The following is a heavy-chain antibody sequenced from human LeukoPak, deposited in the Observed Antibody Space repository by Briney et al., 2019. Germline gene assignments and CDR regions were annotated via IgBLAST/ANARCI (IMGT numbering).Heavy chain of an antibody. CDR3: ARVDVDSSGYYADY. V-gene: IGHV4-34*01. CDR1: GGSFSGYY. Sequence: PSETLSLTCAVYGGSFSGYYWSWIRQPPGKGLEWIGEINHSGSTNYNPSLKSRVTISVDTSKNQFSLKLSSVTAADTAVYYCARVDVDSSGYYADYWGQGTLVTVSS. CDR2: INHSGST. J-gene: IGHJ4*02. D-gene: IGHD3-22*01.